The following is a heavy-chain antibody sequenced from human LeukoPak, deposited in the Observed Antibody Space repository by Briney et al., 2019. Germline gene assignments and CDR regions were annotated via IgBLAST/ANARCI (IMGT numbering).Heavy chain of an antibody. J-gene: IGHJ5*02. CDR3: ERVESTENYSGLVPPNWFDL. Sequence: SESLSLTCAVSVGSIRSSNDYWGWIRQPPGKGLEWIGSIYYSGSTYYNPSLKSRFTISVDTSKNQLYLKLSSVTAADADVYYFERVESTENYSGLVPPNWFDLWGQGTLVTVSS. CDR2: IYYSGST. CDR1: VGSIRSSNDY. V-gene: IGHV4-39*07. D-gene: IGHD2-15*01.